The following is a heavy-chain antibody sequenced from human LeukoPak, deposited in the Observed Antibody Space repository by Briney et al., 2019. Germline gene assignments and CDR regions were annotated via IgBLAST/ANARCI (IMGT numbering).Heavy chain of an antibody. D-gene: IGHD3-16*01. V-gene: IGHV4-38-2*02. CDR1: GQSISSGYH. CDR3: ARVIRWGRPYFDY. Sequence: PSETLSLTCTVSGQSISSGYHWGCTRQPPGKGLEWIATVYQSGSTHYNPSLKSRVTISVDTSKNQFSLRLSSVTAADTAVYYCARVIRWGRPYFDYWGQGTLVTVSS. J-gene: IGHJ4*02. CDR2: VYQSGST.